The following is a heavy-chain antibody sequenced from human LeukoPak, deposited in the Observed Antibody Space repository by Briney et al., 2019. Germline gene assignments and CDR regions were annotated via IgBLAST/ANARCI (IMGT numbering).Heavy chain of an antibody. D-gene: IGHD1-26*01. CDR1: GASISSYY. CDR2: IYYSGST. V-gene: IGHV4-59*01. J-gene: IGHJ3*02. CDR3: ARGGGSYLFDAFDI. Sequence: KPSETLSLTCNVSGASISSYYWSWIRQPPGKGLEWIGYIYYSGSTNYNPSLKSRVTISVDTSKNQFSLKLSSVTAADTAVYYCARGGGSYLFDAFDIWGQGTMVTVSS.